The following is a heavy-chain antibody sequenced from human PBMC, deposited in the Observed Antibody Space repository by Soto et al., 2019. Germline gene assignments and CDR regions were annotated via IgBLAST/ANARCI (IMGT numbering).Heavy chain of an antibody. Sequence: GASVKVSCKASGYTFSSYSMNWVRQAPGKGLEWVSSISSSSSYIYYADSVKGRFTISRDNAKNSLYLQMNSRRAEDTAVYYCAREDYYDSSGYWDAFDIWGQGTMVTVSS. CDR2: ISSSSSYI. CDR3: AREDYYDSSGYWDAFDI. CDR1: GYTFSSYS. J-gene: IGHJ3*02. V-gene: IGHV3-21*01. D-gene: IGHD3-22*01.